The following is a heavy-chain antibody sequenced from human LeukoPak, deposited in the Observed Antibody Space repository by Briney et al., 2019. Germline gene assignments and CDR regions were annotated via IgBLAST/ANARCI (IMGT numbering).Heavy chain of an antibody. D-gene: IGHD2-15*01. V-gene: IGHV3-23*01. J-gene: IGHJ4*02. CDR1: GFTFNNYA. CDR3: AKGSASSRPYFFDY. Sequence: PGGSLRLSCGASGFTFNNYAVTWVRQAPGKGLEWVSSITDSGGDTYHADSVKGRFTISRDNSKNTLYLQMNSLRAEDTALYYCAKGSASSRPYFFDYWGQGIMVTVSS. CDR2: ITDSGGDT.